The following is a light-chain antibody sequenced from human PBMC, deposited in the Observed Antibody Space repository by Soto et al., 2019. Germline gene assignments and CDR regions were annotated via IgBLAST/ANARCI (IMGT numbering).Light chain of an antibody. V-gene: IGKV1-5*03. J-gene: IGKJ1*01. CDR1: QTISSW. Sequence: DIQLTQSHSTLSASVGDRVTLTCLASQTISSWLAWYQQKPGKAPKLLIYKASTLKSGVPSRFSGSGSGTEFTLTISSLQPDDFATYYCQHYNSYSEAFGQGTKVDI. CDR2: KAS. CDR3: QHYNSYSEA.